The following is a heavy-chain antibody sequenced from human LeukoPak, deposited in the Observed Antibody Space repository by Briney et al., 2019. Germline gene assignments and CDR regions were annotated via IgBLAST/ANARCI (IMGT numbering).Heavy chain of an antibody. V-gene: IGHV4-59*01. Sequence: SDTLSLTCTVSGDSISSYYWSWIPQPPGKGLEWIGYIYYSGSTKYNPSLKSRVTISVDTSKNQFSLKLSSVTAADTAVYFSGRRRHTIFGEIDYWGQGTLVTVSS. CDR2: IYYSGST. CDR1: GDSISSYY. D-gene: IGHD3-9*01. J-gene: IGHJ4*02. CDR3: GRRRHTIFGEIDY.